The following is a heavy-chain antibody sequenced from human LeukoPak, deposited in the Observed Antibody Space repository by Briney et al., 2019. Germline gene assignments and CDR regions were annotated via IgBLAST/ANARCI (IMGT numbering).Heavy chain of an antibody. CDR1: GFTFSRNY. Sequence: GGSLRLSCEASGFTFSRNYMAWVRQAPGKGLEWVSVIYSVGSTYYADSVKGRFIISRDDSKSTLYLQMNTLRAEDTAVYHCARVGHRHGHYLDFWGQGTLATVSS. V-gene: IGHV3-66*01. CDR2: IYSVGST. J-gene: IGHJ4*02. CDR3: ARVGHRHGHYLDF. D-gene: IGHD1-26*01.